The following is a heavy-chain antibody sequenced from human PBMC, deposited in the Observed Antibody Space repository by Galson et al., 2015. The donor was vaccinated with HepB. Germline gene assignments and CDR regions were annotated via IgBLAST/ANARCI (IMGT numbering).Heavy chain of an antibody. CDR3: ARLRVTRHYYYYGMDV. D-gene: IGHD4-11*01. J-gene: IGHJ6*02. V-gene: IGHV5-51*03. CDR1: GYSFTSYW. CDR2: IYPGDSDT. Sequence: QSGAEVKKPGESLKISCKGSGYSFTSYWIGWVRQMPGKGLEWMGIIYPGDSDTRYSPSFQGQVTIPADKSISTAYLQWSSLKASDTAMYYCARLRVTRHYYYYGMDVWGQGTTVTVSS.